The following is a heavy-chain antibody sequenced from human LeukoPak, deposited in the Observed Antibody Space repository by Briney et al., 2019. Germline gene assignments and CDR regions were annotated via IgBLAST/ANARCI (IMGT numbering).Heavy chain of an antibody. V-gene: IGHV3-23*01. CDR1: GFTFSNYA. J-gene: IGHJ4*02. CDR3: AKSLREYNPSIGYYPFDY. D-gene: IGHD3-3*01. Sequence: PGGSLRLSCAASGFTFSNYAMGWVRQAPGKGLEWVSAIRGSGDSTYYADSVKGRFTISRDNSENALYLQMNSLRAEDTAIYYCAKSLREYNPSIGYYPFDYWGQGTLVTVSS. CDR2: IRGSGDST.